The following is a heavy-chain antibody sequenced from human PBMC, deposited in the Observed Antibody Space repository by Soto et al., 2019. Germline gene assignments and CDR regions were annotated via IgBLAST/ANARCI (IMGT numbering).Heavy chain of an antibody. CDR2: ISGSGDST. Sequence: GGSLRLSCAASGFTFSTYAMSWVRQAPGKGLEWVSAISGSGDSTYSADSVRGRFTISRDNSINTLYLQMNNLGNEDTAVYYCAHPRGYGVFDAYDIWGQGTMVTVS. J-gene: IGHJ3*02. D-gene: IGHD4-17*01. V-gene: IGHV3-23*01. CDR1: GFTFSTYA. CDR3: AHPRGYGVFDAYDI.